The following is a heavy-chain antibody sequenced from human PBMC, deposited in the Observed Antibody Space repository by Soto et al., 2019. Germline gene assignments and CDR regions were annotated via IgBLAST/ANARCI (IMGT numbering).Heavy chain of an antibody. D-gene: IGHD2-2*01. J-gene: IGHJ5*02. CDR3: AQIPRTHCDGTSCERNDWYDR. Sequence: SGPTLVNPTQTLTLTCTFSGFSLRTPGVGVGWIRQPPGKALEWLALIYWDDDKRYSPSLKSRLTITKYTSKNQVVLTLAKMDHGDKSAYYCAQIPRTHCDGTSCERNDWYDRWGEGTTLSVYS. CDR2: IYWDDDK. CDR1: GFSLRTPGVG. V-gene: IGHV2-5*02.